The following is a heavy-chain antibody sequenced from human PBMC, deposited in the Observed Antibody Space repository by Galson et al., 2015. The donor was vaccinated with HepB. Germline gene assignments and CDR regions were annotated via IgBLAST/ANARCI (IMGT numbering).Heavy chain of an antibody. D-gene: IGHD3-3*01. Sequence: SVKVSCKASGYTFTSYGISWVRQAPGQGLEWMGWISAYNGNTNYAQKLQGRVTMTTDTSTSTAYMELRSLRSDDTAVYYCARDSDTNYYYYGMDVWGQGTTVTVSS. J-gene: IGHJ6*02. CDR3: ARDSDTNYYYYGMDV. CDR1: GYTFTSYG. V-gene: IGHV1-18*01. CDR2: ISAYNGNT.